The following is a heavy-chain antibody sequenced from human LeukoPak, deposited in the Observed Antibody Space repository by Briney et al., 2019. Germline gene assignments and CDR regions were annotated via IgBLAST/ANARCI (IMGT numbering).Heavy chain of an antibody. V-gene: IGHV4-4*02. Sequence: PSETLSLTCAVSGGSISSGNWWSWIRQPPGKGLEWIGEIYHSGNTVYNPPLKSRVTISVDNSNNQFSLKLTSVTAADTAAYYCARNGASSSVVDWGQGTLVTVSS. CDR1: GGSISSGNW. J-gene: IGHJ4*02. CDR2: IYHSGNT. D-gene: IGHD2-15*01. CDR3: ARNGASSSVVD.